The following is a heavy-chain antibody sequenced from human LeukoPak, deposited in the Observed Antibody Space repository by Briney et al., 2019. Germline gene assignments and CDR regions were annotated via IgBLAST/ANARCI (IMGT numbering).Heavy chain of an antibody. D-gene: IGHD3-10*01. CDR1: GFTFTSSA. CDR3: AADPRVLDAFDI. Sequence: ASVKVSCKTSGFTFTSSAIQWVRQARGHRLEWMGWIVVASGNTNYAQKFQDRVTITTDMSTSTAYMELSSLRSEDTAVYYRAADPRVLDAFDIWGQGTVVTVSS. V-gene: IGHV1-58*02. CDR2: IVVASGNT. J-gene: IGHJ3*02.